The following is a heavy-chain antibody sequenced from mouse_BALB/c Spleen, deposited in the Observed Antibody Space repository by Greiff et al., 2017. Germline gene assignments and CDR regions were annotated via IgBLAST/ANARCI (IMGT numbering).Heavy chain of an antibody. V-gene: IGHV6-6*02. Sequence: EVKLMESGGGLVQPGGSMKLSCVASGFTFSNYWMNWVRQSPEKGLEWVAEIRLKSNNYATHYAESVKGRFTISRDDSKSSVYLQMNNLRAEDTGIYYCTDWDEYFDVWGAGTTVTVSS. D-gene: IGHD4-1*01. CDR3: TDWDEYFDV. J-gene: IGHJ1*01. CDR2: IRLKSNNYAT. CDR1: GFTFSNYW.